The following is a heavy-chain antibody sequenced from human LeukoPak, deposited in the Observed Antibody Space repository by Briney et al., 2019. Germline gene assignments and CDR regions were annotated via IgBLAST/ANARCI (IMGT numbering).Heavy chain of an antibody. D-gene: IGHD3-10*01. V-gene: IGHV1-2*02. CDR2: INPNSGGT. CDR1: GYSFIDYY. J-gene: IGHJ4*02. CDR3: ARGAPLPLWFGELFDY. Sequence: ASVKVSCKTSGYSFIDYYIHWVRQAPGQGLEWMGWINPNSGGTNYAQKFQGRVTMTRDTSISTAYMELSRLRSDDTAVYYCARGAPLPLWFGELFDYWGQGTLVTVSS.